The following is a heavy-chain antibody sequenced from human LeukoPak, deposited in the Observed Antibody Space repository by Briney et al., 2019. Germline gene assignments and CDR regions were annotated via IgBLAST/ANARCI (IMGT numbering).Heavy chain of an antibody. CDR2: ISGSTGRT. CDR3: AKANCGSECFYIMDV. J-gene: IGHJ6*02. CDR1: GFTSSNFA. V-gene: IGHV3-23*01. Sequence: GGSLRLFCAAYGFTSSNFAMNWVRQAPGKGLECVSSISGSTGRTYYADSVKGRFTISRDDSKNTVYLEMNNLRAEDTALYFCAKANCGSECFYIMDVWGQGTMVTVSS. D-gene: IGHD3-16*01.